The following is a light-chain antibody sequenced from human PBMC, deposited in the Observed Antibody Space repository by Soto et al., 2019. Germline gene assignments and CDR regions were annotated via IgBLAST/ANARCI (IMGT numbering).Light chain of an antibody. Sequence: QSALTQPASVSGSPGQSITISCTGTSSDVGSHNLVSWYQQHPGQAPKLMIYEVSKRPLGVSARFSASKSGKTASLTISGLQAEDEADYYCCSYGGSRAVFGGGTKLTVL. J-gene: IGLJ7*01. CDR1: SSDVGSHNL. CDR3: CSYGGSRAV. CDR2: EVS. V-gene: IGLV2-23*02.